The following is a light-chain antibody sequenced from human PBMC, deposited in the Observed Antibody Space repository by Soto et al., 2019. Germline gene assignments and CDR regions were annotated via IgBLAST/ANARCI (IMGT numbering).Light chain of an antibody. Sequence: DIQMTQFPPSSSASIGDRVIITCRPSQSIGRYLNWYQQKPRKAPNLLIYATSTLYTGVPSRFSGSVSGRNFSLTISGLQPEDFATYYCQHSYSTPWTFGHGTKV. V-gene: IGKV1-39*01. CDR2: ATS. CDR3: QHSYSTPWT. CDR1: QSIGRY. J-gene: IGKJ1*01.